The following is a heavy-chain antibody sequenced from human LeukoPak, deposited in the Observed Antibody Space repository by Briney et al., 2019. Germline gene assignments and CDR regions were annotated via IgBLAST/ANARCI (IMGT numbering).Heavy chain of an antibody. CDR3: ARAHRRLWFGESVRADWFDP. CDR1: GGSISSSSYY. D-gene: IGHD3-10*01. Sequence: SETLSLTCTVSGGSISSSSYYWGWIRQPPGKGLEWMGSIYYSGSTYYNPSLKSRVTISVDTSKNQFSLKLSSVTAADTAVYYCARAHRRLWFGESVRADWFDPWGQGTLVTVSS. J-gene: IGHJ5*02. V-gene: IGHV4-39*07. CDR2: IYYSGST.